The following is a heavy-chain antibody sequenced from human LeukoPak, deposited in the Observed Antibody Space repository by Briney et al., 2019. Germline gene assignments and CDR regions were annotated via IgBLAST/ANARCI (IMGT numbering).Heavy chain of an antibody. D-gene: IGHD3-10*01. CDR3: ASGHPHGSGSYYPIFYFDY. Sequence: ASVKVSCKASGYTFTGYYMHWVRQAPGQGLEWMGWINPNSGGTNYAQRFQGRVTMTRDTSISTAYMELSRLRSDDTAVYYCASGHPHGSGSYYPIFYFDYWGQGTLVTVSS. CDR2: INPNSGGT. CDR1: GYTFTGYY. J-gene: IGHJ4*02. V-gene: IGHV1-2*02.